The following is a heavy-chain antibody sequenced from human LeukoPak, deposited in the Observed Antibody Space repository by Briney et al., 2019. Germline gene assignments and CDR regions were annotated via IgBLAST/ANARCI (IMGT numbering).Heavy chain of an antibody. D-gene: IGHD3-9*01. CDR3: ARWGGYYDILTGLDY. CDR2: IYYSGST. J-gene: IGHJ4*02. V-gene: IGHV4-30-4*01. CDR1: GGSISSGDYY. Sequence: SETLSLTCTVSGGSISSGDYYWSWIRQPPGKGLEWIGYIYYSGSTYYNPSLKSRVTISVDTSKNQFSLKLSSVTAADTAVYYCARWGGYYDILTGLDYWGQGTLVTVSS.